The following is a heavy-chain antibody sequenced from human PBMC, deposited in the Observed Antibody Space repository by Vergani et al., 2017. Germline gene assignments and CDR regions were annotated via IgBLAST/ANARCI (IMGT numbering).Heavy chain of an antibody. CDR1: GGSISSGSYY. V-gene: IGHV4-61*02. J-gene: IGHJ2*01. D-gene: IGHD3-22*01. Sequence: QVQLQESGPGLVKPSQTLSLTCTVSGGSISSGSYYWSWIRQPAGKGLEWIGRIYTSGSTNYNPSLKSRVTISVDTSKNQFSLKLSSVTAADTAVYYCARDLMAYYYDSSGSTLYWYVDLWGRGTLVTVSS. CDR2: IYTSGST. CDR3: ARDLMAYYYDSSGSTLYWYVDL.